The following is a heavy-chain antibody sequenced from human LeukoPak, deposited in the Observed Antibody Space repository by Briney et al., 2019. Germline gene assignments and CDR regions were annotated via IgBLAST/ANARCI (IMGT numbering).Heavy chain of an antibody. V-gene: IGHV3-23*01. CDR1: GFTFTNYA. CDR2: ISGSGDST. CDR3: AMQWLLLGAFDI. D-gene: IGHD3-22*01. Sequence: GSLRLSCAAPGFTFTNYAMSWVRQAPGKGLEWVSAISGSGDSTYYADSVKGRFTISRDNSRNTLFLQMNSLRVEDTAIYYCAMQWLLLGAFDIWGRGTMVTVSS. J-gene: IGHJ3*02.